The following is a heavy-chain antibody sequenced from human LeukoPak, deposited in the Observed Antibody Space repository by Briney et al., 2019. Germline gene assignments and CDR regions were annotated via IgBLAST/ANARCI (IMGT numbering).Heavy chain of an antibody. Sequence: GASVKVSCKASGYTFTTYYMHWVRQAPGQGLEWMGIINPSGGSATYAQNFQGRVTMTRDTSTSTVYMELSSLRSEDTAVYYCARDKYSRSWLFDYWGQGTLVTVSS. J-gene: IGHJ4*02. CDR2: INPSGGSA. CDR1: GYTFTTYY. D-gene: IGHD6-13*01. CDR3: ARDKYSRSWLFDY. V-gene: IGHV1-46*01.